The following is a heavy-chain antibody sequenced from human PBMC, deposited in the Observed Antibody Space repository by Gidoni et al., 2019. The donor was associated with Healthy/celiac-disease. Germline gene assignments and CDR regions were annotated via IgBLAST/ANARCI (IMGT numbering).Heavy chain of an antibody. J-gene: IGHJ6*02. CDR2: ISSSVSTI. V-gene: IGHV3-48*03. D-gene: IGHD6-19*01. CDR1: GVTFRSYE. CDR3: ARDLRAVAFYYYYGMDV. Sequence: EVQLEESGGGLVQPGGCRRLYCAASGVTFRSYEMNWVRQAPGKGLEGVSYISSSVSTIYYADSVKGRFTISRDNAKNSLYLQMNSLRAEDTAVYYCARDLRAVAFYYYYGMDVCGQGTTVTVSS.